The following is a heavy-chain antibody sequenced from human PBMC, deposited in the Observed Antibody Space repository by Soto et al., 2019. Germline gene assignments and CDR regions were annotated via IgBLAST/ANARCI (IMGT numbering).Heavy chain of an antibody. Sequence: QVQLVESGGGVVQPGRSLRLSCAASGFTFSSYAMHWVRQAPGKGLEWVAAISYDGSNKYYADSVKGRFTISRDNSKNTLYLQMNSLRAEDTAVYYCASAQDPGPFDYWGQGTLVTVSS. CDR3: ASAQDPGPFDY. V-gene: IGHV3-30-3*01. CDR1: GFTFSSYA. CDR2: ISYDGSNK. J-gene: IGHJ4*02. D-gene: IGHD2-15*01.